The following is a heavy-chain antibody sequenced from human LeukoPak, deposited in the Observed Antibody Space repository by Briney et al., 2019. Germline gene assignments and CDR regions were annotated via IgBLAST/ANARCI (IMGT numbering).Heavy chain of an antibody. CDR3: ARIETYGDYTSTPPDY. D-gene: IGHD4-17*01. J-gene: IGHJ4*02. V-gene: IGHV3-48*02. CDR2: ISSSSSTI. CDR1: GFTFSSYS. Sequence: GGSLRLSCAASGFTFSSYSMNWVRQAPGKGLEWASYISSSSSTIYYADSVKGRFTISRDNAKNSLYLQMNSLRDEDTAVYYCARIETYGDYTSTPPDYWGQGTLVTVSS.